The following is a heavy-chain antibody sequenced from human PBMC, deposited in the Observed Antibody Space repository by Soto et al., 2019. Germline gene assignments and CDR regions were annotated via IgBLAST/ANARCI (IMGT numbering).Heavy chain of an antibody. CDR1: GEKSIGFW. J-gene: IGHJ4*02. CDR2: IYPGDSDT. D-gene: IGHD6-13*01. CDR3: ATGYSSSWYYFDY. V-gene: IGHV5-51*01. Sequence: KGFGEKSIGFWVRRVRKKTGKGLEWMGIIYPGDSDTRYSPSFQGQVTISADKSISTAYLQWSSLKASDTAMYYCATGYSSSWYYFDYWGQGTLVTVSS.